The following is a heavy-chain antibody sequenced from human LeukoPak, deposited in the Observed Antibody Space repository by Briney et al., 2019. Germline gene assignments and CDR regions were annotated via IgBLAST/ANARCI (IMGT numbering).Heavy chain of an antibody. CDR2: TYYRSKCFT. CDR1: GDSVSSNSAT. D-gene: IGHD6-6*01. CDR3: ARANERYIGNIASRPFDY. V-gene: IGHV6-1*01. J-gene: IGHJ4*02. Sequence: SQTLSLTCAISGDSVSSNSATWNWIRQSPSRGLEWLGRTYYRSKCFTDYAVSVKSRITINSDRSKNQFSLQLNSVTPEDTAVYYFARANERYIGNIASRPFDYWGQGTLVTVSS.